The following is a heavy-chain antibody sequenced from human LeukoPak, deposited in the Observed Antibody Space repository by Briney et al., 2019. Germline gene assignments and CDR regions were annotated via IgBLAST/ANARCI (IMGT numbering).Heavy chain of an antibody. Sequence: PSETLSLTCTVSGGSISSSSYYWGWIRQPPGKGLEWIGSIYHSGSTNYNPSLRSRITISVDKSKNQFSLKLSSVTAADTAVYYCVSRMYGSTWYLDNWGQGTLVAVSS. V-gene: IGHV4-39*07. CDR3: VSRMYGSTWYLDN. CDR1: GGSISSSSYY. CDR2: IYHSGST. D-gene: IGHD2-2*01. J-gene: IGHJ4*02.